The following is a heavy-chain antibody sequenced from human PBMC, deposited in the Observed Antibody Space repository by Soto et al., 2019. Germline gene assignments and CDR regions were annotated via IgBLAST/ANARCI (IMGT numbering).Heavy chain of an antibody. Sequence: QVQLQQWGAGLLKPSETLSLTCAVYGGSFSGYYWSWIRQPPGKGLEWIGEINHSGSTNYNPSLKSRVTISVDTSKNQFSLKLSSVTAADTAVYYCARPSKYCSGGSCYRGGYFQHWGQGTLVTVSS. V-gene: IGHV4-34*01. D-gene: IGHD2-15*01. CDR1: GGSFSGYY. CDR3: ARPSKYCSGGSCYRGGYFQH. CDR2: INHSGST. J-gene: IGHJ1*01.